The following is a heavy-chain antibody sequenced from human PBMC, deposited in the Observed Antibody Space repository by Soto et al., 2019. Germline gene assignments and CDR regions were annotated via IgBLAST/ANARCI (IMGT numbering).Heavy chain of an antibody. CDR1: GYTLTELS. Sequence: ASVKVSCKVSGYTLTELSMHWVRQAPGKGLEWMGGFDPEDGETIYAQKFQGRVTMTEDTSTDTAYMELSSLRSEDTAVYYCATLWFGDGAQLRYWFDPWGQGTLVTVSS. V-gene: IGHV1-24*01. CDR2: FDPEDGET. D-gene: IGHD3-10*01. CDR3: ATLWFGDGAQLRYWFDP. J-gene: IGHJ5*02.